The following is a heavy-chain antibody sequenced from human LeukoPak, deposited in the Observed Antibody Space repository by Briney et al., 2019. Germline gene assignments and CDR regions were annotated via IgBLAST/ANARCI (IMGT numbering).Heavy chain of an antibody. Sequence: VASVKVSCKTSGYSENFYGITWVRQVAGQGLEWRGWISAQHGQTEYAPNSQDRVTMTTDTYTNTAYMELRSLRSDDTVVYYCAGSLGYCTSNVCYLKYWGQGTLVTVSS. V-gene: IGHV1-18*01. J-gene: IGHJ4*02. CDR2: ISAQHGQT. CDR1: GYSENFYG. CDR3: AGSLGYCTSNVCYLKY. D-gene: IGHD2-8*01.